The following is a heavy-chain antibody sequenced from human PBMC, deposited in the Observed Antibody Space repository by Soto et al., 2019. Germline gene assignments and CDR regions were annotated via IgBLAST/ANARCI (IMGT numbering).Heavy chain of an antibody. D-gene: IGHD5-18*01. Sequence: ASVKVSCKASGYTFTSHAMHWVRQAPGQRLEWMGWINAGNGNTKYSQKFQGRVTITRDTSASTAYMELSSLRSEDTAVYYCARVDTAMVRVWFDPWGQGTLVTVSS. V-gene: IGHV1-3*01. J-gene: IGHJ5*02. CDR3: ARVDTAMVRVWFDP. CDR2: INAGNGNT. CDR1: GYTFTSHA.